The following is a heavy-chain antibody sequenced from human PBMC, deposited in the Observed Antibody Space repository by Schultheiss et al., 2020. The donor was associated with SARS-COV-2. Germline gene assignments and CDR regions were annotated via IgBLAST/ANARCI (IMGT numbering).Heavy chain of an antibody. D-gene: IGHD6-19*01. J-gene: IGHJ4*02. V-gene: IGHV3-7*01. CDR2: IKQDGSEK. CDR3: AKDQQGQWLGGDFDY. CDR1: GFTVSSNY. Sequence: GGSLRLSCAASGFTVSSNYVTWVRQAPGKGLEWVANIKQDGSEKYYVDSVKGRFTISRDNSKNTLYLQMNSLRAEDTAVYYCAKDQQGQWLGGDFDYWGQGTLVTVSS.